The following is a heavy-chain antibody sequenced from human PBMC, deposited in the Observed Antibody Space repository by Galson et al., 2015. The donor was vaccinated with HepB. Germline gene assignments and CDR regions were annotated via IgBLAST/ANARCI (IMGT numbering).Heavy chain of an antibody. CDR2: ISSSSSYT. CDR3: ARGGYCSRTSCYGLADY. Sequence: SLRLSCAASGFTFSDYYMSWIRQAPGKGLEWVSYISSSSSYTNYADPVKGRFTIPRDNAKNSPYLQMNSLRAEDTAVYYCARGGYCSRTSCYGLADYWGQGTLVTVSA. CDR1: GFTFSDYY. D-gene: IGHD2-2*01. J-gene: IGHJ4*02. V-gene: IGHV3-11*06.